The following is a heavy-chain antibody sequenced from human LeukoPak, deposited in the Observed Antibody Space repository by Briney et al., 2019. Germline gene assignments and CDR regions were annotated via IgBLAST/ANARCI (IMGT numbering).Heavy chain of an antibody. Sequence: ASVKVSCKASGYTFTSYDINWVRQATGQGLEWMGWMNPNSGNTGYAQKFQGRVTMTRNTSISTAYMELSSLRSEDTAVYICARGPNSDILPAPRASKTRYYYDSGGLNDYWAQGTLATVS. CDR2: MNPNSGNT. CDR3: ARGPNSDILPAPRASKTRYYYDSGGLNDY. D-gene: IGHD3-22*01. J-gene: IGHJ4*02. CDR1: GYTFTSYD. V-gene: IGHV1-8*01.